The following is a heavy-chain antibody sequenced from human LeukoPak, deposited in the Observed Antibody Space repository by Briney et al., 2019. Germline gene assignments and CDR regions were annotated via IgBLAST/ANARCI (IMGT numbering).Heavy chain of an antibody. Sequence: PGGSLRLSCGASGFTLSSYWMHWVRQAPGKGLEWVSYISSSGSTIYYADSVKGRFTISRDNAKNSLYLQMNSLRAEDTAVYYCAELGITMIGGVWGKGTTVTISS. V-gene: IGHV3-48*04. D-gene: IGHD3-10*02. CDR3: AELGITMIGGV. J-gene: IGHJ6*04. CDR1: GFTLSSYW. CDR2: ISSSGSTI.